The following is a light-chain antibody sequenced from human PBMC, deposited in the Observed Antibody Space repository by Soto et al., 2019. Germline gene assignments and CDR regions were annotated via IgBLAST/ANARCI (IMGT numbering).Light chain of an antibody. CDR3: QSSDRSLNV. Sequence: QSVLTQPPSVSGAPGQRVTISCTGSSSNIGAGYDVHWYQQLPRTAPKLLIYGNSNRPSGVPDRFSGSKSGTSASLAITGLQAEDEADYYCQSSDRSLNVFGTGTKVTVL. V-gene: IGLV1-40*01. J-gene: IGLJ1*01. CDR2: GNS. CDR1: SSNIGAGYD.